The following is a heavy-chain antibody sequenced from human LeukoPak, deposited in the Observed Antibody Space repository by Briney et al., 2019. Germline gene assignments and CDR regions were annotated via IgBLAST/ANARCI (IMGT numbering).Heavy chain of an antibody. CDR2: ISYDGSNK. J-gene: IGHJ6*02. CDR3: AKNSPLWFGEGYYYYYGMDV. V-gene: IGHV3-30*18. CDR1: GFTFSSYG. Sequence: PGGSLRLSCAASGFTFSSYGMHWVRQAPGKGLEWVAVISYDGSNKYYADSVKGRFTISRDNSKNTLYLQMNSLRAEDTAVYYCAKNSPLWFGEGYYYYYGMDVWGQGTTVTVSS. D-gene: IGHD3-10*01.